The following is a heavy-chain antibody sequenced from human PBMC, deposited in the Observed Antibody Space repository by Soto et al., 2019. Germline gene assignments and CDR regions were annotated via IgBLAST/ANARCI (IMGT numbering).Heavy chain of an antibody. Sequence: PSETLSLTCTVSGGSISSGDYYWSWIRQPPGKGLEWIGYIYYSGSTYYNPSLKSRVTISVDTSKNQFSLKLSSVTAADTAVYYCARDAGAEYFQHWGQGTLVTVSS. J-gene: IGHJ1*01. CDR1: GGSISSGDYY. CDR3: ARDAGAEYFQH. CDR2: IYYSGST. V-gene: IGHV4-30-4*01.